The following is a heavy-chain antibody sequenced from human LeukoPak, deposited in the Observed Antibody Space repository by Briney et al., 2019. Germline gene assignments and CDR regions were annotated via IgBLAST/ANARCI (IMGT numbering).Heavy chain of an antibody. Sequence: GGSLRLSCAASGFTVSSNYMNWVRQAPGKGLEWVSYISSSGSTIYYADSVKGRFTISRDNAKNSLYLQMNSLRAEDTAVYYCARETYYYDSSGYPDYWGQGTLVTVSS. CDR2: ISSSGSTI. D-gene: IGHD3-22*01. CDR1: GFTVSSNY. V-gene: IGHV3-48*03. CDR3: ARETYYYDSSGYPDY. J-gene: IGHJ4*02.